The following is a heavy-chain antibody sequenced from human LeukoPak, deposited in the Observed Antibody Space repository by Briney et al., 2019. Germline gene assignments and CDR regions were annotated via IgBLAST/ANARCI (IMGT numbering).Heavy chain of an antibody. D-gene: IGHD4-17*01. CDR3: ARREGYGDYAPFDY. CDR2: IYYSGST. CDR1: GGSISSYY. V-gene: IGHV4-59*01. J-gene: IGHJ4*02. Sequence: SETLSLTCTVSGGSISSYYWSWIRQPPGKGLEWIGYIYYSGSTNYNPSLKSRVTISVDTSKNQFSLKLSSVTAADTAMYYCARREGYGDYAPFDYWGQGTLVTVSS.